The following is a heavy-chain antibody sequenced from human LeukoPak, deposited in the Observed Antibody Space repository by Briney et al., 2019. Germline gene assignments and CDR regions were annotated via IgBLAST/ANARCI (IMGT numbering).Heavy chain of an antibody. V-gene: IGHV1-69*05. J-gene: IGHJ4*02. CDR1: GGTFSSYA. D-gene: IGHD6-13*01. CDR3: ASGPLFSSSSWFDY. Sequence: GSSVKVSCKASGGTFSSYAISWVRQAPGQGLEWMGAIIPIFGTANYAQKFQGRVTITTDESTSPAYMELSSLRSEDTAVYYCASGPLFSSSSWFDYWGQGTLVTVSS. CDR2: IIPIFGTA.